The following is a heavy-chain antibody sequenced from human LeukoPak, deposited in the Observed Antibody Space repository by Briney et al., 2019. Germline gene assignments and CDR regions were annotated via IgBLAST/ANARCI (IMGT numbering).Heavy chain of an antibody. CDR2: IYYSGST. V-gene: IGHV4-59*01. Sequence: SETLSLTCTVSGGSISSYYWSWIRQPPGKGLEWIGYIYYSGSTNYNPSLKSRVTISVDTSKNQFSLKLSSVTAADTAVYYCARDPSLYGDAYYYGMDVWGQGTTVTVPS. CDR1: GGSISSYY. J-gene: IGHJ6*02. CDR3: ARDPSLYGDAYYYGMDV. D-gene: IGHD4-17*01.